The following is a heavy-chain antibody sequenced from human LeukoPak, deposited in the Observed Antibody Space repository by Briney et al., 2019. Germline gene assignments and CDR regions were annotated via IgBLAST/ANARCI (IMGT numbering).Heavy chain of an antibody. D-gene: IGHD6-19*01. V-gene: IGHV1-2*02. Sequence: ASVKVSCKASGYTFTGYYMHWVRQSPGQGLEWMGWINPNSGGTNYAQKFQGRVTMTRDTSISTAYMELSRLRSDDMAVYYCAREGYSSGNFDYWGQGTLVTVSS. J-gene: IGHJ4*02. CDR3: AREGYSSGNFDY. CDR1: GYTFTGYY. CDR2: INPNSGGT.